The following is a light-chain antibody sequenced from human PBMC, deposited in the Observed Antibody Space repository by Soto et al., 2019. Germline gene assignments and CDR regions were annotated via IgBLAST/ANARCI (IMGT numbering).Light chain of an antibody. CDR1: SSDVGGYNY. Sequence: QSALTQPASVSGSPGQSITISCTGTSSDVGGYNYVSWYQQHPVKAPILMIYEVSNRPTGVSNRFSGSKSGNTASLTISGLQAEDEAEYYFSSYTSSSTLVFGGGTKVTVL. CDR2: EVS. CDR3: SSYTSSSTLV. V-gene: IGLV2-14*01. J-gene: IGLJ2*01.